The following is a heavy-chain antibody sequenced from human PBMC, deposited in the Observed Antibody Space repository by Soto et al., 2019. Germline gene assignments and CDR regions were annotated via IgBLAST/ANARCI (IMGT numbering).Heavy chain of an antibody. CDR1: GLTFSNYA. V-gene: IGHV3-23*01. Sequence: RQGGSLRLSCAASGLTFSNYAMTWVRQVPGKGLQWVSSISGTAPSTYYADSVKGRFTISRDNSKNTLYLQMNTLRVEDTAVYYCAKDQGAVGVNYFDYWGQGTLVTVSS. J-gene: IGHJ4*02. CDR2: ISGTAPST. D-gene: IGHD1-26*01. CDR3: AKDQGAVGVNYFDY.